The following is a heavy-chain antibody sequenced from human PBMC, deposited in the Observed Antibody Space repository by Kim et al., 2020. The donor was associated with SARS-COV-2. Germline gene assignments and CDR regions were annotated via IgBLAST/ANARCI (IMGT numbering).Heavy chain of an antibody. V-gene: IGHV3-64D*06. J-gene: IGHJ4*02. Sequence: GGSLRLSCSASGFTFSSYAMHWVRQAPGKGLEYVSAISSNGGSTYYADSVKGRFTISRDNSKNTLYLQMSSLRAEDTAVYYCVKDGSGDTYYDFWSGYYSFDYWGQGTLVSVSS. CDR1: GFTFSSYA. D-gene: IGHD3-3*01. CDR2: ISSNGGST. CDR3: VKDGSGDTYYDFWSGYYSFDY.